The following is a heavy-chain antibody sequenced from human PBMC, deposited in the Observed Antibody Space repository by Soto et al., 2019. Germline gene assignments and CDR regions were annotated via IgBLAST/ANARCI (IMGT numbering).Heavy chain of an antibody. CDR3: ATKLAAGDYFDY. Sequence: SETLSLTCAVSGGSISSSNWWSWVRQPPGKGLEWIGEIYHSGSTNYNPSLKSRVTISVDKSKNQFSLKLSSVTAADTAVYYCATKLAAGDYFDYWGQGTLVTVSS. CDR2: IYHSGST. V-gene: IGHV4-4*02. CDR1: GGSISSSNW. J-gene: IGHJ4*02. D-gene: IGHD6-13*01.